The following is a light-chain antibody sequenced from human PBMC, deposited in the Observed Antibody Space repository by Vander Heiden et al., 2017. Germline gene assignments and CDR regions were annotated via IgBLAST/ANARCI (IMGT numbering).Light chain of an antibody. Sequence: SYELTQPPSVSVSLGQTARITCPGDALPKKYAYWYQKKSGQAPVLVIYEDTKRPSGIPDRFSGSTSGTMATLTVSGAQVEDEADYYCYSVDSSGHHGVFGTGTKVIVL. CDR3: YSVDSSGHHGV. CDR1: ALPKKY. V-gene: IGLV3-10*01. CDR2: EDT. J-gene: IGLJ1*01.